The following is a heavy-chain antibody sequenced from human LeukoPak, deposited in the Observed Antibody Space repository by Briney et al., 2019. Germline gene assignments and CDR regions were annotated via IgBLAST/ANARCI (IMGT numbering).Heavy chain of an antibody. Sequence: PSETLSLTYTVSGGSISSYYRSWIRQPAGKGLEWIGRMYTSGSTKYNSSLKSRATMSLDTSKNQFSLKLSSVTAADTAVYYCARNGPPGSNAFDIWGQGTMVTVSS. J-gene: IGHJ3*02. CDR1: GGSISSYY. CDR2: MYTSGST. CDR3: ARNGPPGSNAFDI. D-gene: IGHD1-14*01. V-gene: IGHV4-4*07.